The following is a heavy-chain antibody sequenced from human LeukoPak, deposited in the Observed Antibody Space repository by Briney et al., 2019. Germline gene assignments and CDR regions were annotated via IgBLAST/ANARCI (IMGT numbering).Heavy chain of an antibody. V-gene: IGHV4-61*02. J-gene: IGHJ4*02. CDR2: IYTSGST. CDR1: GGSISSGSYY. CDR3: ARDRDGDYGLDY. Sequence: SQTLSLTCTVSGGSISSGSYYWSWIRQPAGKGLEWIGRIYTSGSTNYNPSLKSRVTISVDTSENQFSLKLSSVTAADTAVYYCARDRDGDYGLDYWGQGTLVTVSS. D-gene: IGHD4-17*01.